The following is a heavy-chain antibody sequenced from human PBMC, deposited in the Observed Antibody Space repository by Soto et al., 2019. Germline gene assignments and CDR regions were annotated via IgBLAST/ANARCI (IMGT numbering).Heavy chain of an antibody. D-gene: IGHD3-16*01. J-gene: IGHJ6*02. CDR1: GYTFTSYD. Sequence: QVQLVQSGAEVKKPGASVKVSCKASGYTFTSYDINWVRQATGQGLEWMGWMNPNSGNTGYAQKFQGRVTXXRXTXXSTAYMELSSLRSEDTAVYYCARGSYVYYYYGMDVWGQGTTVTVSS. CDR3: ARGSYVYYYYGMDV. V-gene: IGHV1-8*01. CDR2: MNPNSGNT.